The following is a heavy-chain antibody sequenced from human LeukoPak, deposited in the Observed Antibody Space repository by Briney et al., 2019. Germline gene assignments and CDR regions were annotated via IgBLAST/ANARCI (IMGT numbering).Heavy chain of an antibody. J-gene: IGHJ4*02. Sequence: GGSLRLSCAASGLTFSRYSMPWVRQAPGKGLEWVSSISASGGTTYYADSVKGRFTISRDNSKNTLYLQMNSLRAEDTAVYYCAGAATGNVFDYWGQGTLVTVSS. CDR3: AGAATGNVFDY. CDR2: ISASGGTT. V-gene: IGHV3-23*01. CDR1: GLTFSRYS. D-gene: IGHD6-13*01.